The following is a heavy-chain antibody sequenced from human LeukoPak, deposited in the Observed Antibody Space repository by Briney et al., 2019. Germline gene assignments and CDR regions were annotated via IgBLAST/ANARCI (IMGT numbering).Heavy chain of an antibody. CDR3: ARHSGSELFFDY. CDR1: GYTLSNFG. V-gene: IGHV1-18*01. CDR2: ISVFKGNT. D-gene: IGHD1-26*01. J-gene: IGHJ4*02. Sequence: ASVKVSCKASGYTLSNFGLNWVRQAPGQGLEWMGWISVFKGNTHYAQKFQGRVTMTTDTATNTAYMELRSLTSDDTAVYYCARHSGSELFFDYWGQGTLVTVSS.